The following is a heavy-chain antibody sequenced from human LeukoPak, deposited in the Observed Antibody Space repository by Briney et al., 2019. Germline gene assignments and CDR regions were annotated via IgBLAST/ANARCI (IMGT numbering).Heavy chain of an antibody. D-gene: IGHD5-18*01. CDR2: VYYSGTT. V-gene: IGHV4-39*07. Sequence: SETLSPTCSVSGDSISLSFYYWGWIRQPPGKALEWIGSVYYSGTTSYNPSLKSRVTISVDMSKNHFSLRLRSVTAADTAMYYCARGGYSYGYKYWGQGTLVTVSS. J-gene: IGHJ4*02. CDR1: GDSISLSFYY. CDR3: ARGGYSYGYKY.